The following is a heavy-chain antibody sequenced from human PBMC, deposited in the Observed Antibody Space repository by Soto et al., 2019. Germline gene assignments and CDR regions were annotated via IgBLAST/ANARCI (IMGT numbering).Heavy chain of an antibody. J-gene: IGHJ3*02. CDR3: ARRNSGYDAFDI. D-gene: IGHD5-12*01. V-gene: IGHV4-59*01. Sequence: SETLSLTCTVSGGSISSYYWSWIRQPPGKGLEWIGYIYYSGSTNYNPSLKSRVTISVDTSKNQFSLKLSSVTAADTAVYYCARRNSGYDAFDIWGQGTMVTVSS. CDR2: IYYSGST. CDR1: GGSISSYY.